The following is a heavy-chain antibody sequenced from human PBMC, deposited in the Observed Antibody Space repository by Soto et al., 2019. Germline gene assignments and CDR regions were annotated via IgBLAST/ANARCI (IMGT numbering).Heavy chain of an antibody. CDR1: GYTFTTYT. CDR2: INPGNGVT. CDR3: AIKQPGFQIGWAWALDI. D-gene: IGHD1-26*01. J-gene: IGHJ3*02. Sequence: QVQLVQSGAEVKKPGASVKVSCRASGYTFTTYTLLWVRQAPGQRLEWMAWINPGNGVTKYSQNLQGRVTATRDTSAIRADMKMISLRSEDTATFFCAIKQPGFQIGWAWALDIWGKGTMVTVSS. V-gene: IGHV1-3*01.